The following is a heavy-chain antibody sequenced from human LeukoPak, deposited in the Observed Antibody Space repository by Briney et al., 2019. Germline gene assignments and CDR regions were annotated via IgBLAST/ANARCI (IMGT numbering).Heavy chain of an antibody. V-gene: IGHV3-7*01. Sequence: GGSLRLSCAASGFTFSSYWMSWVRQAPGKGLKWVANIKQDGSEKYYVDSVKGRFTISRDNAKNSLYLQMNSLRAEDTAVYYCARDDTVVVPAAFDYWGQGTLVTVSS. D-gene: IGHD2-2*01. CDR2: IKQDGSEK. J-gene: IGHJ4*02. CDR3: ARDDTVVVPAAFDY. CDR1: GFTFSSYW.